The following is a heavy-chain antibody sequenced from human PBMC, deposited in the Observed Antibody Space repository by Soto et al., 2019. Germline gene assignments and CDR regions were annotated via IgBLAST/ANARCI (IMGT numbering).Heavy chain of an antibody. D-gene: IGHD3-22*01. J-gene: IGHJ6*01. V-gene: IGHV4-59*01. CDR1: GGSISSYH. CDR3: GRHYSYDNSRNPGAYSDGMEV. CDR2: FYYSGST. Sequence: SETLSLTCTASGGSISSYHWSWIRQPPGKGLEWIGYFYYSGSTKYNPSLKSRVTMSADKSKNQFSLRLKSVTAADTAVYWFGRHYSYDNSRNPGAYSDGMEVWVQGTTVTVSA.